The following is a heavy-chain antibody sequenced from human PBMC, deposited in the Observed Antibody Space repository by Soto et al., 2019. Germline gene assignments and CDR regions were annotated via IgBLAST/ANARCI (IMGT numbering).Heavy chain of an antibody. CDR2: ISAYNGNT. CDR1: GYTFTSYG. V-gene: IGHV1-18*01. Sequence: QVQLVQSGAEVKKPGASVKVSCKASGYTFTSYGISWVRQAPGQGLEWMGWISAYNGNTNYAQKLQGRVTMTTDTSTSTAYRELRSLRSDDTAVYYCARTQSPRKDYYGMDVWGQGTTVTVSS. J-gene: IGHJ6*02. CDR3: ARTQSPRKDYYGMDV.